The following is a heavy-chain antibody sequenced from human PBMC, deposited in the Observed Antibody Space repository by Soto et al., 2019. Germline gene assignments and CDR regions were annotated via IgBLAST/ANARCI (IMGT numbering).Heavy chain of an antibody. V-gene: IGHV3-9*01. Sequence: GGSLRLSCAASGFTFDDYAMHWVRQAPGKGLEWVSGISWNSGSIGYADSVKGRFTISRDNAKNSLYLQMNSLRAEDTALYYCAKGRELRPYYDFWSGYPTDAFDIWGQGTMVTVSS. D-gene: IGHD3-3*01. CDR1: GFTFDDYA. CDR2: ISWNSGSI. CDR3: AKGRELRPYYDFWSGYPTDAFDI. J-gene: IGHJ3*02.